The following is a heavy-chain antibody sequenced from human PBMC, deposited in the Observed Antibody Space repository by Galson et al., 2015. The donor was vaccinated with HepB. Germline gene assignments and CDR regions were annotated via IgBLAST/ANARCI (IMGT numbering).Heavy chain of an antibody. V-gene: IGHV3-30*03. CDR1: GFTFSSYG. J-gene: IGHJ4*02. CDR3: ARSGSAMVSSFEY. D-gene: IGHD1-26*01. Sequence: SLRLSCAASGFTFSSYGMHWVRQAPGKGLEWVAAISYDGSNKYYVDSVKGRFSISRDNPKNTLYLQMNSLRPEDTAVYYCARSGSAMVSSFEYWGQGTLVTVSS. CDR2: ISYDGSNK.